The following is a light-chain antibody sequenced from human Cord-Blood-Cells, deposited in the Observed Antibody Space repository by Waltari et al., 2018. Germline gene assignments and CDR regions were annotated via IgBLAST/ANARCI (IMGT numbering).Light chain of an antibody. Sequence: AIRMTQSPSSFSASTGDRVTSTCRASQGISSYLAGYQHKPGKAPKLLIYAASTLQSGVPSRFSGSGSGTDFTLTISCLQSEDFATYYCQQYYSYPPTFGGGTKVEIK. CDR2: AAS. CDR3: QQYYSYPPT. V-gene: IGKV1-8*01. J-gene: IGKJ4*01. CDR1: QGISSY.